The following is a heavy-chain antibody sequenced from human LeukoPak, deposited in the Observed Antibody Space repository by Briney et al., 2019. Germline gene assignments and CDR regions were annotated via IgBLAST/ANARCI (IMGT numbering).Heavy chain of an antibody. Sequence: SETLSLTCTVTGGSISSGAYFWSWIRQPAGKGLEWIGHIYPSGSTNYNPSLKSRVTISIDTSKNQFSLKLTSVTAADTAVYYCATLTTVVTAYYFDYWGQGTLVTVSS. CDR2: IYPSGST. D-gene: IGHD4-23*01. V-gene: IGHV4-61*09. CDR1: GGSISSGAYF. CDR3: ATLTTVVTAYYFDY. J-gene: IGHJ4*02.